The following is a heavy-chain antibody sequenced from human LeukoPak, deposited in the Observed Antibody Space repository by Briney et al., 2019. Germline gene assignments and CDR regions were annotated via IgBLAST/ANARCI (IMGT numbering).Heavy chain of an antibody. CDR2: ISSSSYI. CDR1: GFTFSTYS. Sequence: GGSLRLSCAASGFTFSTYSMNWVRQAPGKGLEWVSSISSSSYIYYADSVKGRFTISRDNAKNSLYLQMNSLRAEDTAVYYCAKDRVVRKYYYDSSGYYPDYWGQGTLVTVSS. J-gene: IGHJ4*02. V-gene: IGHV3-21*04. CDR3: AKDRVVRKYYYDSSGYYPDY. D-gene: IGHD3-22*01.